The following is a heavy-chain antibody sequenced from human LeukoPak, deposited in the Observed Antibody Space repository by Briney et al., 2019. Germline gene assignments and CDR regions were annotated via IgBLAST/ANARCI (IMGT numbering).Heavy chain of an antibody. V-gene: IGHV3-33*01. Sequence: GGSLRLSCAASGFTFSSYGMHWVRQAPGKGLEWVALIWYDGTNKYYADSVKGRFTISRDNSKNTLYLQMNSLSAEDTAVYYCVTTSSDPQDSSGYLGYWGQGTLVTVSS. J-gene: IGHJ4*02. CDR2: IWYDGTNK. CDR3: VTTSSDPQDSSGYLGY. CDR1: GFTFSSYG. D-gene: IGHD3-22*01.